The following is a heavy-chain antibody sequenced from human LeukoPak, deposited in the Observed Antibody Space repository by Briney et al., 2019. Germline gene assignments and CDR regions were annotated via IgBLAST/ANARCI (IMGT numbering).Heavy chain of an antibody. J-gene: IGHJ4*02. CDR2: IRFDGSNT. CDR3: AKGGGGVLAS. CDR1: GFTFRLFG. D-gene: IGHD3-16*01. Sequence: PGGSLRLSCVASGFTFRLFGMHWVRQAPGKGLEWVSFIRFDGSNTYHADSVKGRFTISRDNSKNTLFLQMNSLKADDTAVYYCAKGGGGVLASWGQGTLVTVSS. V-gene: IGHV3-30*02.